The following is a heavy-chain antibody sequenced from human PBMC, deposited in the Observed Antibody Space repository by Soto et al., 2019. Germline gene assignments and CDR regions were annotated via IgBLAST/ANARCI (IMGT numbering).Heavy chain of an antibody. D-gene: IGHD6-19*01. CDR3: AGGSSGWSSIDF. CDR2: MHHSGST. V-gene: IGHV4-59*01. CDR1: GGSINNYH. Sequence: SETLSLTCTVSGGSINNYHWSWIRQTPGKGLEWIGYMHHSGSTKYNPSLKSRVNISVDTSKNQFSLKLSSVTAADTAVYYCAGGSSGWSSIDFWGQGALVTVPQ. J-gene: IGHJ4*02.